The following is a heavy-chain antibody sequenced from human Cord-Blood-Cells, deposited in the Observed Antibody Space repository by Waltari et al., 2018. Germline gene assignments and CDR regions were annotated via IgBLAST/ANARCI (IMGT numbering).Heavy chain of an antibody. J-gene: IGHJ4*02. CDR2: IIPICGTA. CDR3: ARVEAGIAARPYYFDY. D-gene: IGHD6-6*01. V-gene: IGHV1-69*01. CDR1: GGTFSSYA. Sequence: QVKLVQSAAAVKTPGSSVNVSCKASGGTFSSYAIRRVRRAPGQGLEWMGGIIPICGTANYAQKFQGRVKITADESTSTAYMELSSLRSEDTAVYYCARVEAGIAARPYYFDYWGQGTLVTVSS.